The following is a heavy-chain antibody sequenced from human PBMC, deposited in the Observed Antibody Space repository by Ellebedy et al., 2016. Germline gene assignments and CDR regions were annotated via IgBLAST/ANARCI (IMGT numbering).Heavy chain of an antibody. CDR2: ISYDGSNK. CDR1: GFTFSSYG. D-gene: IGHD3-3*01. V-gene: IGHV3-30*03. Sequence: GESLKISCAASGFTFSSYGMHWVRQAPGKGLEWVAVISYDGSNKYYADSVKGRFTISRDNSKNTLYLQMNSLRAEDTAVYYCARGIGTILGPEPLQHWGQGTLVTVSS. J-gene: IGHJ1*01. CDR3: ARGIGTILGPEPLQH.